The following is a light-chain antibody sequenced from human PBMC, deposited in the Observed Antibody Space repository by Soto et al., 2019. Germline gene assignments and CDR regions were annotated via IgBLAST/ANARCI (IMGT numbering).Light chain of an antibody. Sequence: YELTQPPSVSVSPGQTASITCSGDKLGDKYACWYQQKPGQSPVLVIYQDSKRPSGIPERFSGSNSGNTATLTISGTQAMDEADYYCQAWDSSTAGVVFGGGTKLTVL. V-gene: IGLV3-1*01. CDR1: KLGDKY. CDR3: QAWDSSTAGVV. J-gene: IGLJ2*01. CDR2: QDS.